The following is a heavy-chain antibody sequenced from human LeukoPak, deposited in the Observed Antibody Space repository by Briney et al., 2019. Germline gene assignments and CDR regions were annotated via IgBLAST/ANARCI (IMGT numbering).Heavy chain of an antibody. D-gene: IGHD1-26*01. CDR2: ISNDGNNK. CDR1: GFSFNSYP. V-gene: IGHV3-30*04. J-gene: IGHJ4*02. CDR3: TRPGDSEGFYRANPY. Sequence: GRSLRLSCAASGFSFNSYPMHWVRQAPGKGLEWVAVISNDGNNKYYADSVKGRFTISRDNSNNTLSLQMNGLRVEDTAVYYCTRPGDSEGFYRANPYWGRGSLVTVP.